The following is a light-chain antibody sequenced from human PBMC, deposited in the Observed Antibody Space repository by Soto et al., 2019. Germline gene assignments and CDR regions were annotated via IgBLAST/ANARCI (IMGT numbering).Light chain of an antibody. Sequence: EIVMTQSTATLSVSPGERATLSCRASQSVSSNLAWYQQEPGQAPRLLIYGASTRATGIPARFSGSGSGTEFTLTISSLQSEDFAVYYCQQYNNWPPTFGQGTRLEIK. V-gene: IGKV3-15*01. CDR3: QQYNNWPPT. J-gene: IGKJ5*01. CDR1: QSVSSN. CDR2: GAS.